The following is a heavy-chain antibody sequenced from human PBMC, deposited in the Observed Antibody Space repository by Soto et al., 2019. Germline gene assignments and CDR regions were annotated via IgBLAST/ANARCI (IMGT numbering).Heavy chain of an antibody. CDR1: GGTFSSYA. D-gene: IGHD6-19*01. CDR3: ARVPGIAVLNWFDP. Sequence: QVQLVQSGAEVKKPGSSVKVSCKASGGTFSSYAISWVRQAPGQGLEWMGGIIPIFGTANYAQKFQGRVTITADKTTSTADMELSSLRSEDTAVYYCARVPGIAVLNWFDPWGQGTLVTVSS. V-gene: IGHV1-69*06. J-gene: IGHJ5*02. CDR2: IIPIFGTA.